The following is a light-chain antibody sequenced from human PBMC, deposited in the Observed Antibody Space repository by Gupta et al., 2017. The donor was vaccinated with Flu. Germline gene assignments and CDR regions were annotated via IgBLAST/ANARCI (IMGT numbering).Light chain of an antibody. CDR3: MQDTLFRT. J-gene: IGKJ1*01. V-gene: IGKV2-24*01. CDR2: EIS. CDR1: QGLVHSDGNTY. Sequence: IVLTQTPLSSPVTLGQPASISCRSSQGLVHSDGNTYLSWLQQRPGQPPRLLIFEISKRFSGVPDRFSGSGAGTDFTLKISRAEAEDVGVYYCMQDTLFRTFGQGTKVEIK.